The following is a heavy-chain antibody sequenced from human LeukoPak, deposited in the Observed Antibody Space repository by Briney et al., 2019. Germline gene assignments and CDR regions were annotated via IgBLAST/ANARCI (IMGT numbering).Heavy chain of an antibody. CDR2: IYHSGSI. J-gene: IGHJ4*02. V-gene: IGHV4-38-2*02. CDR3: ARAIRTGLGIGSFDG. Sequence: SETLSLTCTVSGYSNSNGYFWGWIRQPPGKGLECIGTIYHSGSIYYNPSLKGRVTISVDTSKNQFSLRLNSLTAADTAVYYCARAIRTGLGIGSFDGWGQGTLVTVSS. CDR1: GYSNSNGYF. D-gene: IGHD7-27*01.